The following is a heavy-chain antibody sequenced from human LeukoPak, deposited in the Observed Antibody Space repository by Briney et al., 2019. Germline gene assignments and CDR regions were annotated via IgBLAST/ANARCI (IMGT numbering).Heavy chain of an antibody. CDR3: ARDSGYDRRSWFDP. CDR2: IIPIFGTA. J-gene: IGHJ5*02. Sequence: ASVKVSCKASGGTFSSYAISWVRQAPGQGLEWMGGIIPIFGTANYAQKFQGRVTITTDESTSTAYMELSSLRSEDTAVYYCARDSGYDRRSWFDPWGQGTLVTVSS. D-gene: IGHD3-10*01. CDR1: GGTFSSYA. V-gene: IGHV1-69*05.